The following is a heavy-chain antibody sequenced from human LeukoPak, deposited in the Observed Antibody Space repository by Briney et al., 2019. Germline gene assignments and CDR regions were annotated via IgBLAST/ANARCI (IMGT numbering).Heavy chain of an antibody. D-gene: IGHD6-13*01. V-gene: IGHV4-59*01. CDR3: ARVTATTGIRYFDY. CDR2: IYYSGSA. J-gene: IGHJ4*02. CDR1: GSSISNYY. Sequence: SETLSLTCTVPGSSISNYYWSWIRQPPGKGLEWIGYIYYSGSANHNPSLKSRVTISVDTSKNQFSLKLSSVTAADTAVYYCARVTATTGIRYFDYWGQGTLVTVSS.